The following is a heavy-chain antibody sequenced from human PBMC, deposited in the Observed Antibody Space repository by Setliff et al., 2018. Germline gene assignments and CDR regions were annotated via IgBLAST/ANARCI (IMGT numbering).Heavy chain of an antibody. CDR2: TDHSGRT. CDR3: AKFGPLDLTGDWAFDN. D-gene: IGHD7-27*01. V-gene: IGHV4-34*01. J-gene: IGHJ4*02. Sequence: SETLSLTCTVYGASFSNYYWGWVRQPPEERLEWIGETDHSGRTKYNPSLKGRVTISVDTSKNQFSLKLSSVTAADTAVYYCAKFGPLDLTGDWAFDNWGQGTLVTVSS. CDR1: GASFSNYY.